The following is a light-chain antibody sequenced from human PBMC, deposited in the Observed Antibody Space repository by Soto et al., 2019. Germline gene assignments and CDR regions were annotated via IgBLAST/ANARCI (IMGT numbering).Light chain of an antibody. J-gene: IGKJ1*01. V-gene: IGKV3-20*01. CDR3: HQYGISPPT. CDR1: QSVSGSD. CDR2: GVS. Sequence: EVVLTQSPGTLSLSPGERATLSCRASQSVSGSDLAWYQQTPGQAPRLLIAGVSNRAAGPPDRCSGSGSGTDFTLTISILAPEDAAVFYCHQYGISPPTFGQGTKVDIK.